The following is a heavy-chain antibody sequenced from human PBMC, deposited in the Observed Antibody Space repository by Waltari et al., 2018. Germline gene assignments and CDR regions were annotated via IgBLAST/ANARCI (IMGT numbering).Heavy chain of an antibody. CDR1: GGSIIRGGDC. CDR2: IYDSANT. D-gene: IGHD1-1*01. J-gene: IGHJ3*02. CDR3: ARQGLNWNAQRGSQSAFDI. V-gene: IGHV4-30-4*08. Sequence: QVQLPESGPGVVKSSQTLSLTCTVSGGSIIRGGDCSIWIRQSPGRGPEWIGVIYDSANTNYNPSLKSRVILTIDISKNQFSLKMRSVTAADTAVYYCARQGLNWNAQRGSQSAFDIWGQGAMVTVSA.